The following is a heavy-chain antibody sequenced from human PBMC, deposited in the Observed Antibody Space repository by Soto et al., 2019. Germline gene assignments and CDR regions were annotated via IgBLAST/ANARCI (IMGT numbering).Heavy chain of an antibody. D-gene: IGHD3-22*01. CDR1: GFTFSNAW. CDR2: IKSKTDGGTT. Sequence: GGSLRLSCAASGFTFSNAWMNWVRQAPGKGLEWVGRIKSKTDGGTTDYAAPVKGRFTISRDDSKNTLYLQMNSLKTEDTAVYYCTTAYYYDSSGYYPAGGYYYYGMDVWGQGTTVTVSS. J-gene: IGHJ6*02. V-gene: IGHV3-15*07. CDR3: TTAYYYDSSGYYPAGGYYYYGMDV.